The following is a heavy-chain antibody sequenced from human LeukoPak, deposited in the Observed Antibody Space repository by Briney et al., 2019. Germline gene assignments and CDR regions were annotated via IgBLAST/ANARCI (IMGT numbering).Heavy chain of an antibody. V-gene: IGHV4-34*01. CDR1: GGSFSGYY. Sequence: PSETLSLTCAVYGGSFSGYYWSWIRQPPGKGLEWIGEINHSGSTNYNPSLKSRVTISVDTSKNQFSLKLSSVTAADTAVYYCARGFTDYSNYYFDYWGQGTLVTVSS. CDR2: INHSGST. D-gene: IGHD4-11*01. CDR3: ARGFTDYSNYYFDY. J-gene: IGHJ4*02.